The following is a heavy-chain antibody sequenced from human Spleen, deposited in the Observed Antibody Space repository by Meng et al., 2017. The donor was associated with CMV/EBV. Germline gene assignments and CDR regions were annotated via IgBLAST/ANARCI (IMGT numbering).Heavy chain of an antibody. CDR3: ARGGPGYYYDSSGYDYRPFDP. J-gene: IGHJ5*02. Sequence: GYYGSWIRQPPGKGLEWIGEINHSGSTNYNPSLKSRVTISVDTSKNQFSLKLSSVTAADTAVYYCARGGPGYYYDSSGYDYRPFDPWGQGTLVTVSS. CDR1: GYY. D-gene: IGHD3-22*01. V-gene: IGHV4-34*01. CDR2: INHSGST.